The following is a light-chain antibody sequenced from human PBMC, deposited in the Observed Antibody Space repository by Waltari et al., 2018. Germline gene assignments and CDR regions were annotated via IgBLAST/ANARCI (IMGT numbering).Light chain of an antibody. J-gene: IGKJ4*01. CDR3: QQRHSWPLT. Sequence: EIVLTQSPDTLSLSPGEKATLSCRASQSVDTYLGWYQQKPGQAPRLIISDASTRATGIPARFGGSWSGTDFTLTISSLEPEDFALYYCQQRHSWPLTFGGGTKVEVK. V-gene: IGKV3-11*01. CDR2: DAS. CDR1: QSVDTY.